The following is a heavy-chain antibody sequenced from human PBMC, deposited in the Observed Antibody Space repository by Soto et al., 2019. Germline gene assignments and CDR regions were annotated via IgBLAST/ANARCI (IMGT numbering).Heavy chain of an antibody. CDR2: IGSGGDT. CDR3: TRKTPPTGMEV. Sequence: EVQLVESGGGLVQPGGSLRLSCEASGFTLSSYAIHWVRQATGEGLAWVSGIGSGGDTHYADSVKGRFIISREDGKNSLYLQMNNLRVGDTAVYYCTRKTPPTGMEVWGQGATVTVSS. CDR1: GFTLSSYA. V-gene: IGHV3-13*01. D-gene: IGHD3-9*01. J-gene: IGHJ6*02.